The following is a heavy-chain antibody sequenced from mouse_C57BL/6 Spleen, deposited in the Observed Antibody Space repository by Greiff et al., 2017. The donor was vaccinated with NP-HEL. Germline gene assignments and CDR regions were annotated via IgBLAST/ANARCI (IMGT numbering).Heavy chain of an antibody. D-gene: IGHD1-1*01. CDR3: ARDTTVEAWFAY. V-gene: IGHV1-52*01. CDR2: IDPSDSET. CDR1: GYTFTSYW. Sequence: VQLQQPGAELVRPGSSVKLSCKASGYTFTSYWMHWVKQRPIQGLEWIGNIDPSDSETHYNQKFKDKATLTVDKSSSTAYMQLSSLTSEDSAVYYWARDTTVEAWFAYWGQGTLVTVSA. J-gene: IGHJ3*01.